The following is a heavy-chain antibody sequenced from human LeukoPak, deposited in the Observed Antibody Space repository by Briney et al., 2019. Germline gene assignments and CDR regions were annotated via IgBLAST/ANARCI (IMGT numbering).Heavy chain of an antibody. CDR2: IYHSGST. D-gene: IGHD3-10*01. Sequence: SETLSLTCAVPGGSISSGGYSWSWIRQPPRKGLEWIGYIYHSGSTYYNPSLKSRVTISVDRSKNQFSLKLSSVTAADAAVYYCARVPHLARGVIECDYWGQGTLVTVSS. J-gene: IGHJ4*02. V-gene: IGHV4-30-2*01. CDR3: ARVPHLARGVIECDY. CDR1: GGSISSGGYS.